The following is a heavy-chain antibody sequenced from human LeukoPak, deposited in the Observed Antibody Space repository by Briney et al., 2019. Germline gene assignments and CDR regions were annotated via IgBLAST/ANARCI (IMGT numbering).Heavy chain of an antibody. Sequence: AETLPLTRTVSGGSISSYYWSCLGQPPGKRLEWIGYIYYSGSTNYNPSLKSRVTISVDTSKHQFSLKLSSVTAADTAVYYCARNYEYCSGGSCYYYGMDVWGQGTTVTVSS. CDR1: GGSISSYY. J-gene: IGHJ6*02. CDR2: IYYSGST. CDR3: ARNYEYCSGGSCYYYGMDV. D-gene: IGHD2-15*01. V-gene: IGHV4-59*01.